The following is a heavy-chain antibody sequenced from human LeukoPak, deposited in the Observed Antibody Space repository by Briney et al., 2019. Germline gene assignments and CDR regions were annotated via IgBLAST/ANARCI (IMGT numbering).Heavy chain of an antibody. Sequence: PGGSLRLSCVASGFTFRTYEMNWVRQAPGKGLEWVSYISGSDPNVYYADSVRGRFTISRDNTKNSLYLQMNSLRAEDTAVYYCARDKIGYYRWFDPWGQGTLVTVSS. CDR2: ISGSDPNV. J-gene: IGHJ5*02. V-gene: IGHV3-48*03. CDR1: GFTFRTYE. D-gene: IGHD1-26*01. CDR3: ARDKIGYYRWFDP.